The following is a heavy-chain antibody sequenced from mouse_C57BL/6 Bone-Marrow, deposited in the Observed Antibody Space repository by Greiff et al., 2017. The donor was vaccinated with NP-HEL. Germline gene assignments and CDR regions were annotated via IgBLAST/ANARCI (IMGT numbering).Heavy chain of an antibody. CDR2: IDPSDSYT. CDR1: GYTFTSYW. V-gene: IGHV1-69*01. D-gene: IGHD1-1*01. J-gene: IGHJ3*01. Sequence: QVQLQQPGAELVMPGASVKLSCKASGYTFTSYWMHWVKQRPGQGLEWIGEIDPSDSYTNYNQKFKGKSTLTVDKSSSTAYMQLSSLISEDSAVYYCAREGDPVVAAVADWGQGTLVTVSA. CDR3: AREGDPVVAAVAD.